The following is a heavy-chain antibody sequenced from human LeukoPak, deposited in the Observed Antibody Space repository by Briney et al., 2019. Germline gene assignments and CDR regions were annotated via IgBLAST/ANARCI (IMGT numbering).Heavy chain of an antibody. CDR3: ARAFSGSYYEVFDY. Sequence: GGSLRLSCAASGLTVSSTFMSWVRQPPGKGLEWVSIISGGGTTYYADSVKGRFTISRDNSKNTLYLQMNSLRPEDTAVYYCARAFSGSYYEVFDYWGQGTLVTVSS. CDR1: GLTVSSTF. J-gene: IGHJ4*02. D-gene: IGHD1-26*01. V-gene: IGHV3-53*05. CDR2: ISGGGTT.